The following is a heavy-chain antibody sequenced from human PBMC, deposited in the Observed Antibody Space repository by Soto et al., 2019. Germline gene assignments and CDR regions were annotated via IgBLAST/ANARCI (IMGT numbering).Heavy chain of an antibody. Sequence: ASVKVSCTASGYTFSDYYVYWVRQEPGQGLEWMGWINPNSGVTKYAQKFQGRVIMTRDTSINTAYMEVSRLRSDDTAVYYCARDLGSDGVVVVTAPDYYYYAMDVWVQGTTVTVSS. CDR1: GYTFSDYY. V-gene: IGHV1-2*02. D-gene: IGHD2-21*02. CDR2: INPNSGVT. CDR3: ARDLGSDGVVVVTAPDYYYYAMDV. J-gene: IGHJ6*02.